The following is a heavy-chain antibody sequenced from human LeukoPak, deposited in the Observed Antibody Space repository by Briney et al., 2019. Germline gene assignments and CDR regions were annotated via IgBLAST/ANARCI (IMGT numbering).Heavy chain of an antibody. V-gene: IGHV3-74*01. CDR3: ARFAFHTPGDFDY. D-gene: IGHD3-10*01. Sequence: PGGSLRLSCAASGFTFNSYWMHWVRQAPGKGLVWVSRINSDGSTTSYADSVKGRFTISRDNAKNTLFLQMNSLRADDTAVYYCARFAFHTPGDFDYWGQGTLVTVSS. J-gene: IGHJ4*02. CDR2: INSDGSTT. CDR1: GFTFNSYW.